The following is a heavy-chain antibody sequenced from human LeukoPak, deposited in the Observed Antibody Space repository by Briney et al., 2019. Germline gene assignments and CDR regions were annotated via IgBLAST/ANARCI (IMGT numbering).Heavy chain of an antibody. V-gene: IGHV1-18*01. CDR3: ARDLGVGDILTGHYRRVYWFDP. CDR1: GYTFTSYG. CDR2: ISAYNGNT. D-gene: IGHD3-9*01. Sequence: ASVKVSCKASGYTFTSYGISWVRQAPGQGLEWMGWISAYNGNTNYAQKLQGRVTMTTDTSTSTAYMELRSLRSDDTAVYYCARDLGVGDILTGHYRRVYWFDPWGQGTLVTVSS. J-gene: IGHJ5*02.